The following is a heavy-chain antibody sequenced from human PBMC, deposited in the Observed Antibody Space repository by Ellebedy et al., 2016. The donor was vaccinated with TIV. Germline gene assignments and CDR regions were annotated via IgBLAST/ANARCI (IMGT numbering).Heavy chain of an antibody. D-gene: IGHD3-10*01. Sequence: SETLSLXCTVSGGSISSYYWSWIRQPPGKGLEWIGYIYYSGSTNYNPSLKSRVTISVDTSKNQFSLKLSSVTAADTAVYYCARVGLWFGEFNWFDPWGQGTLVTVSS. CDR2: IYYSGST. CDR1: GGSISSYY. CDR3: ARVGLWFGEFNWFDP. J-gene: IGHJ5*02. V-gene: IGHV4-59*01.